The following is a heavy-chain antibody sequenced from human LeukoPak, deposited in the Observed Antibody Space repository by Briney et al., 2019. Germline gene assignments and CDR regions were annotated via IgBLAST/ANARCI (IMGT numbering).Heavy chain of an antibody. V-gene: IGHV4-34*01. CDR1: GGSISGYY. J-gene: IGHJ4*02. CDR2: INHSGST. CDR3: ARGRGRWLQLEPFDY. Sequence: PSETLSLTCAVYGGSISGYYWSWIRQPPGKGLEWIGEINHSGSTNYNPSLKSRVTISVDTSKNQFSLKLSSVTAADTAVYYCARGRGRWLQLEPFDYWGQGTLVTVSS. D-gene: IGHD5-24*01.